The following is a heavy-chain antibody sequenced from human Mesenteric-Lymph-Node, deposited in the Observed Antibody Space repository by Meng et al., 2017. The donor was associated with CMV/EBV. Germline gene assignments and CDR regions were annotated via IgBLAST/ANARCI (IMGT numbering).Heavy chain of an antibody. CDR2: IYYSGST. J-gene: IGHJ3*02. V-gene: IGHV4-59*01. D-gene: IGHD2-21*01. CDR3: ARIAYCGGDCYAFDI. CDR1: GGSISSYY. Sequence: SETLSLTCTVSGGSISSYYWSWIRQPPGKGLEWIGYIYYSGSTNYNPSLKSRVTISVDTSKNQFSLKLSSVTAADTAVYYCARIAYCGGDCYAFDIWGQGTMVTVSS.